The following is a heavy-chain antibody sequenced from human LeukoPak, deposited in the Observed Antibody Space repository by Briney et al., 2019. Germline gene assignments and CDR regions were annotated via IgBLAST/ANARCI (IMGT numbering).Heavy chain of an antibody. Sequence: SETLSLTCAVYGGSFSGYYWSWIRQPPGKGLEWIGEINHSGSTNYNPSLKSRVTISVDTSKNQFSLKLSSVTAADTAVYYCAKPRTFYDILTVSFQQWGQGTWVSVSS. D-gene: IGHD3-9*01. J-gene: IGHJ1*01. CDR1: GGSFSGYY. CDR3: AKPRTFYDILTVSFQQ. V-gene: IGHV4-34*01. CDR2: INHSGST.